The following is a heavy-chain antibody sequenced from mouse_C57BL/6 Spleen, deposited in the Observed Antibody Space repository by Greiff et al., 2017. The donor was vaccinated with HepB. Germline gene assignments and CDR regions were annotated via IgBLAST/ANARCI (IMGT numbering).Heavy chain of an antibody. D-gene: IGHD1-1*01. CDR3: ARGLRPVYFDY. Sequence: EVKLVESGPGLAKPSQTLSLTCSVTGYSITSDYWNWLRKFPGNKLEYMGYISYSGSTYYNPSLKSRISITRDTSKNQYYLQLNSVTTEDTATYYCARGLRPVYFDYWGQGTTLTVSS. CDR1: GYSITSDY. V-gene: IGHV3-8*01. J-gene: IGHJ2*01. CDR2: ISYSGST.